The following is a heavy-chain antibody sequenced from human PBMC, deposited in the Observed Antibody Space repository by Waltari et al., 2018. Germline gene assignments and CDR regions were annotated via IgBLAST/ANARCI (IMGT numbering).Heavy chain of an antibody. Sequence: EVRLVESGGGLVQPGGSLRLSCAASGFTFGSHWLHWVRQVPGKGLVWVSRVKDDGRSISYADSVKGRFSISRDNAKNMLYLQMNSLRAEDTAVYYCARDLYHAMDVWGQGTTVIVSS. V-gene: IGHV3-74*01. J-gene: IGHJ6*02. CDR1: GFTFGSHW. CDR2: VKDDGRSI. CDR3: ARDLYHAMDV.